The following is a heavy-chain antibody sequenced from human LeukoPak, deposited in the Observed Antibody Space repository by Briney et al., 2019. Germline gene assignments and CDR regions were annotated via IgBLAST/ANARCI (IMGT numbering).Heavy chain of an antibody. CDR1: GFTFSSYG. J-gene: IGHJ4*02. CDR3: AKGYCSGGSCYKSTFDY. CDR2: ISYDGSNK. V-gene: IGHV3-30*18. Sequence: GRSLRLSCAASGFTFSSYGMHWVRQAPGKGLEWVAVISYDGSNKYYVDSVKGRFTISRDNSKNTLYLQMNSLRAEDTAVYYCAKGYCSGGSCYKSTFDYWGQGTLVTVPS. D-gene: IGHD2-15*01.